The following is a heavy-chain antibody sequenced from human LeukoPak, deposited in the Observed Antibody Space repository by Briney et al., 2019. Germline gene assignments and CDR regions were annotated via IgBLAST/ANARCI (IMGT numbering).Heavy chain of an antibody. D-gene: IGHD3-22*01. V-gene: IGHV3-30*18. CDR1: GFTFSSYG. CDR3: AKAPFDYYDSSGYYYFDY. Sequence: PGGSLRLSCAASGFTFSSYGMHWVRQAPGKGLEWVAVISYDGSSKYYADSVKGRLTISRDNSKNTLYLQMNSLRAEDTAVYYCAKAPFDYYDSSGYYYFDYWGQGTLVTVSS. CDR2: ISYDGSSK. J-gene: IGHJ4*02.